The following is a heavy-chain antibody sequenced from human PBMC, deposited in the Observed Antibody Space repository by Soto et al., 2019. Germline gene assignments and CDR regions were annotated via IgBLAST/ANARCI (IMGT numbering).Heavy chain of an antibody. CDR2: ISYDGSKE. CDR1: GFPFTSYG. CDR3: ARVVDYYDPYYYYGMDV. V-gene: IGHV3-30*03. Sequence: GGSLRLSCAASGFPFTSYGMHWVRQAPGKGLEWVADISYDGSKEYYADSVRGRFTISRDNSKNTLYLQVNSLGAEDTAVYYCARVVDYYDPYYYYGMDVWGQGTTVTVSS. J-gene: IGHJ6*02. D-gene: IGHD3-22*01.